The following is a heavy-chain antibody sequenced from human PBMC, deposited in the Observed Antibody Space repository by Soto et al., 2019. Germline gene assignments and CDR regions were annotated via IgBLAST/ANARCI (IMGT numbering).Heavy chain of an antibody. V-gene: IGHV3-21*01. CDR3: AREAGSYGTYYYYGMDV. J-gene: IGHJ6*02. D-gene: IGHD5-18*01. Sequence: EVQLVESGGGLVKPGGSLRLSCAASGFTFSSYSMNWVRQAPGKGLEWVSSISSSSSYIYYADSVKGRFTISRDNAKNSLYLQMNSLRAEDTAVYYCAREAGSYGTYYYYGMDVWGQGTTVTVSS. CDR1: GFTFSSYS. CDR2: ISSSSSYI.